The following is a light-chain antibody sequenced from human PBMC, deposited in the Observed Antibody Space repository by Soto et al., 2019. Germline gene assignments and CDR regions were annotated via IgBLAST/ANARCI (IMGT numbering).Light chain of an antibody. CDR2: GAS. V-gene: IGKV3-15*01. J-gene: IGKJ1*01. Sequence: ETVMTQFPATLSVSPGERATLSCRASQNVSSKLAWYQQKPGQAHRLLIYGASTRATGIPARFSGSGSGTEFTLSISSLQSEDFAVYYCQQYNKWPRTFGQGTRVEIK. CDR3: QQYNKWPRT. CDR1: QNVSSK.